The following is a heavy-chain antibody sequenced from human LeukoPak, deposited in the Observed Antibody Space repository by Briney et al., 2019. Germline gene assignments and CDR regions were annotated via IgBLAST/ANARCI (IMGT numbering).Heavy chain of an antibody. CDR3: AKDQNSNYVFWEVNWFDP. Sequence: GGSLRLSCAASGFTFSSYAMSWVRQAPGKGLEWVSAISGSGGSTYYADSVKGRFTISRDNSKNTLYLQMNSLRAEDTAVYYCAKDQNSNYVFWEVNWFDPWGQGTLVTVSS. V-gene: IGHV3-23*01. CDR2: ISGSGGST. CDR1: GFTFSSYA. J-gene: IGHJ5*02. D-gene: IGHD4-11*01.